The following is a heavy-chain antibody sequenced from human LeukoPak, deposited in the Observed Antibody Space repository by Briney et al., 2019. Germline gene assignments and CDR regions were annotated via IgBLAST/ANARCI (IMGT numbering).Heavy chain of an antibody. J-gene: IGHJ4*02. CDR3: AKDAGRITISPGLDY. CDR1: GFTFSSYW. Sequence: PGGSLRLSCAASGFTFSSYWMSWVRQAPGKGLEWVANIKQDGSEKYYVDSVKGRFTISRDNSKNTLYLQMNSLRAEDTAVYYCAKDAGRITISPGLDYWGQGTLVTVSS. V-gene: IGHV3-7*03. D-gene: IGHD3-9*01. CDR2: IKQDGSEK.